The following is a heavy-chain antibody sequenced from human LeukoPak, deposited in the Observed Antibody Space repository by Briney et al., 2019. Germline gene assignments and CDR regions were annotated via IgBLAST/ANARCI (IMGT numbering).Heavy chain of an antibody. J-gene: IGHJ4*02. D-gene: IGHD6-19*01. CDR3: ARDNRGSIAVAGTFDY. Sequence: GGSLRLSCAASGFTFSSYAMHWVRQAPGKGLEWGAVISYDGSNKYYADSVKGRFTISRDNSKNTLYLQMNSLRAEDTAVYYCARDNRGSIAVAGTFDYWGQGTLVTVPS. CDR1: GFTFSSYA. V-gene: IGHV3-30-3*01. CDR2: ISYDGSNK.